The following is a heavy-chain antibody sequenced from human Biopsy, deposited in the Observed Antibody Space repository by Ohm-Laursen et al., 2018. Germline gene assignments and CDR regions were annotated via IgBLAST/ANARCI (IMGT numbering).Heavy chain of an antibody. D-gene: IGHD7-27*01. CDR2: ISWDSGRI. CDR1: GFTVNDHA. CDR3: ARDIVTGVDYLDD. Sequence: SLRLSCAASGFTVNDHAMHWVRQPPGKGLEWVSGISWDSGRIGYADSVKGRFTVSRDNAKNSLYLQMSSLRAEDTAIYYCARDIVTGVDYLDDWGQGTLVTVSS. J-gene: IGHJ4*02. V-gene: IGHV3-9*01.